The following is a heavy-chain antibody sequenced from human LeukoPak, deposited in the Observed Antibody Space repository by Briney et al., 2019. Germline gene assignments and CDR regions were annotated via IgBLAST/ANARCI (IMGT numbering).Heavy chain of an antibody. V-gene: IGHV1-24*01. CDR2: FDPEDGET. D-gene: IGHD3-10*01. CDR1: GYTLTELS. CDR3: ATTRVWFGELWKNWFDP. Sequence: GASVKVSCKVSGYTLTELSMHWVRQAPGKGGEGRGGFDPEDGETIYAQKFQGRVTMTEDTSTDTAYMELSSLRSEYTAVYYCATTRVWFGELWKNWFDPWGQGTLVTVSS. J-gene: IGHJ5*02.